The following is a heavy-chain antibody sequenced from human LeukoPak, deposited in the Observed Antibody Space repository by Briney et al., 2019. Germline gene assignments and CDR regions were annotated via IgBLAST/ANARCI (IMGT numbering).Heavy chain of an antibody. CDR3: PKGGEMRTFFFDS. J-gene: IGHJ4*02. D-gene: IGHD3-16*01. CDR2: IYYDGDT. V-gene: IGHV3-NL1*01. Sequence: GGSLRLSCAASGFAFTDYAMHWVRQAPGKGLQWVSIIYYDGDTSYADSVKGRFSISRDISKNTLYLQMSSLRADDTAVYYCPKGGEMRTFFFDSWGQGSLVTVS. CDR1: GFAFTDYA.